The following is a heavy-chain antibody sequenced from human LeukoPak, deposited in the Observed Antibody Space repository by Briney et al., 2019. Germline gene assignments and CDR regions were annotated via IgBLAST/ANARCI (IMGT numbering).Heavy chain of an antibody. CDR2: IYYSGST. CDR3: ARAHSSGWPHMFDP. Sequence: SETLSLTCTVSGGSITSYYWSWIRQPPGEGLEWIGYIYYSGSTNYNPSLKSRVTISVDTSKKQFSLKLNSMTAADTAVYYCARAHSSGWPHMFDPWGQGTLVTVPS. CDR1: GGSITSYY. D-gene: IGHD6-19*01. J-gene: IGHJ5*02. V-gene: IGHV4-59*01.